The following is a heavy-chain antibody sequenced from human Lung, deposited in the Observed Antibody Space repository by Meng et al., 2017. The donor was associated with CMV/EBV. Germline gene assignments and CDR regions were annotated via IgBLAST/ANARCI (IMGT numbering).Heavy chain of an antibody. D-gene: IGHD6-19*01. CDR3: ARDGGSVWS. CDR1: GFSFSTYS. V-gene: IGHV3-21*03. J-gene: IGHJ5*02. CDR2: ITSSSSYI. Sequence: GESXKISCAASGFSFSTYSMNWVRQTPGKGLEWVSSITSSSSYIFYADSVKGRFIISRDNAKNSLYLQMNSLKAEDTGVYYCARDGGSVWSWGQGTQVTGSS.